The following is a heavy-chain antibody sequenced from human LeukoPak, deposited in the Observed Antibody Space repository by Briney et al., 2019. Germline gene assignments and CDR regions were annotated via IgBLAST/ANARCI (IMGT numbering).Heavy chain of an antibody. Sequence: SETLSLTCAVSGGSLSSSNCWSWVRQPPGKGLEWIREIYHSGSTNYNPSLKSRVTISVDKSKNQFSLKLSSVTAADTAVYYCARVKARATMGVYFDYWGQGTLVTVSS. CDR1: GGSLSSSNC. J-gene: IGHJ4*02. CDR3: ARVKARATMGVYFDY. CDR2: IYHSGST. V-gene: IGHV4-4*02. D-gene: IGHD3-16*01.